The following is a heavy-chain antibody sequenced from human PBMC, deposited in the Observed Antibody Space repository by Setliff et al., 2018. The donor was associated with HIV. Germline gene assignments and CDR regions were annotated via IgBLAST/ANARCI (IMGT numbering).Heavy chain of an antibody. J-gene: IGHJ3*02. CDR3: ARFRTYYDILTDVGTDSFDI. Sequence: SETLSLTCAVSGGSISSGSYYWNWIRQPAGKGLECIGHIYTSGITNYCPSLKSRVTISLDTSKNHFSLKLSNVTAADTAVYYCARFRTYYDILTDVGTDSFDILGQGTLVTVSS. V-gene: IGHV4-61*09. CDR2: IYTSGIT. CDR1: GGSISSGSYY. D-gene: IGHD3-9*01.